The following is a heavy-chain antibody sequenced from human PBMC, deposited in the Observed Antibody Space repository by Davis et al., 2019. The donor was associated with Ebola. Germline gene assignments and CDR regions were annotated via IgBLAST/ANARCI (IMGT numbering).Heavy chain of an antibody. Sequence: LETLSLTCAVYGGSFSGYYWGWIRQPPGKGLEWIGSIYYSGSTYYNPSLKSRVTISVDTSKNQFSLKLSAVTAADTAVYYCARHIPTSGWYWGNNWFDPWGQGTLVTVSS. D-gene: IGHD6-19*01. CDR1: GGSFSGYY. CDR3: ARHIPTSGWYWGNNWFDP. J-gene: IGHJ5*02. CDR2: IYYSGST. V-gene: IGHV4-39*01.